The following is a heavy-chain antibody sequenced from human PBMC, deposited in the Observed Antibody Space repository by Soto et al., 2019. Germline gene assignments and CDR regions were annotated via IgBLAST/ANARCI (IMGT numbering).Heavy chain of an antibody. Sequence: PGGSLRLSCAASGFTFSTFAMSWVRQAPGKGLERVSAISASGGSTYYADSVKGRFTIPRDNSNNTLYLQMNSLRVEDTAVYYCAKDPRVSFDPWGQGTLVTVSS. CDR2: ISASGGST. CDR3: AKDPRVSFDP. V-gene: IGHV3-23*01. CDR1: GFTFSTFA. J-gene: IGHJ5*02.